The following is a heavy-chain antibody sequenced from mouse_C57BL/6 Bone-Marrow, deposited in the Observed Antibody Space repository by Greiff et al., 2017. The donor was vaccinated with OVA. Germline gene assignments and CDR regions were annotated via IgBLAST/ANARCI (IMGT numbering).Heavy chain of an antibody. CDR3: ANSNSAWFAY. J-gene: IGHJ3*01. CDR1: GFTFSSYA. CDR2: ISDGGSYT. V-gene: IGHV5-4*03. D-gene: IGHD2-5*01. Sequence: EVMLVESGGGLVKPGGSLKLSCAASGFTFSSYAMSWVRQTPEKRLEWVATISDGGSYTYYPDNVKGRFTISRDNAKNNLYLQMSHLQSEDTAMYYCANSNSAWFAYWGQGTLVTVAA.